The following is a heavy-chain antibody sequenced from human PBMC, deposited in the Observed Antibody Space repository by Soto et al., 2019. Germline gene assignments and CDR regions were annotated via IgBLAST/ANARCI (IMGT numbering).Heavy chain of an antibody. D-gene: IGHD2-2*01. CDR3: AKEGYCSSTSCYFQDHAFDI. V-gene: IGHV3-23*01. CDR1: GFTFSPYA. J-gene: IGHJ3*02. Sequence: GGSLRLSCADSGFTFSPYARSRVPQARGKGLERVSTISGSGGSTYYADSVKGRFTISRDDSKNTLYLQMNSLRAEDTAVYYCAKEGYCSSTSCYFQDHAFDIWGQGTMVTVSS. CDR2: ISGSGGST.